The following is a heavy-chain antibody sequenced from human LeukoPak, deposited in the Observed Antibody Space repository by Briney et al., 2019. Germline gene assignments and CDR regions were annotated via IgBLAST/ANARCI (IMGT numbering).Heavy chain of an antibody. CDR3: ARYNWNDVQNYYGMDV. V-gene: IGHV3-74*01. Sequence: GGSLRLSCAASGFTFSSYWMHWVRQAPGKGLVWVSRINSDGSSTSYADSVKGRFTISRDNSKNTLYLQMNSLRAEDTAVYYCARYNWNDVQNYYGMDVWGQGTTVTVSS. CDR1: GFTFSSYW. D-gene: IGHD1-1*01. CDR2: INSDGSST. J-gene: IGHJ6*02.